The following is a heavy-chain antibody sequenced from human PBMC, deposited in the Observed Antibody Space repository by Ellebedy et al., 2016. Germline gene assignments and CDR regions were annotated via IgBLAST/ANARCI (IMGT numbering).Heavy chain of an antibody. Sequence: GGSLRLSCAASGINFSRYSMNWVRQAPGKGLEWVSYISMTSSAIYYADSVKGRFTISRDNAKNSLYLHMNSLRAEDTDVYYCARDLVDTAMVTHAFDIWGQGTMVTVSS. J-gene: IGHJ3*02. CDR1: GINFSRYS. CDR2: ISMTSSAI. CDR3: ARDLVDTAMVTHAFDI. D-gene: IGHD5-18*01. V-gene: IGHV3-48*01.